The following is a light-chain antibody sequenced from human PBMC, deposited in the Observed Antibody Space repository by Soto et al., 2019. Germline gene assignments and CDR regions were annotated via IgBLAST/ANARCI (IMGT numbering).Light chain of an antibody. Sequence: QSVLTQPPSVSGAPGQRVTISCTGSNSNIGAGFDVHWYQQLPGTAPKLLIYTNNTRPSGVPDRFSGSKSGTSASLAITGLQAEDEADYYCQSYDSSLSGPVVFGGGTKLTVL. V-gene: IGLV1-40*01. CDR1: NSNIGAGFD. CDR2: TNN. CDR3: QSYDSSLSGPVV. J-gene: IGLJ2*01.